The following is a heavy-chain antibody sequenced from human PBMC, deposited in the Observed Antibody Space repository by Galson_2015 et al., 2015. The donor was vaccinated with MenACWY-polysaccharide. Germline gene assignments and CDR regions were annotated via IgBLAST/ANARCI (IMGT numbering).Heavy chain of an antibody. CDR3: ARERGAGGPYFNS. CDR1: GYTFTGYY. Sequence: SVKVSCKASGYTFTGYYIHWVRQAPGQGLEWMGRISPHSGATNCAENFQGRVTMTSDTSISTAYMELRRLSSDDTAVYYCARERGAGGPYFNSWGQGTLVAVSS. V-gene: IGHV1-2*06. CDR2: ISPHSGAT. J-gene: IGHJ4*02.